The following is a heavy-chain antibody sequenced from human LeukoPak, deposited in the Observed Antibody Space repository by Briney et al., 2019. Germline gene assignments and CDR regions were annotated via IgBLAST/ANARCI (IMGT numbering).Heavy chain of an antibody. CDR2: IYTSGST. V-gene: IGHV4-4*07. CDR3: ARDQQGCSSTSCYRPDYYYGMDV. CDR1: GGSISSYY. Sequence: SETLSLTCTVSGGSISSYYWSWIRQPAGKGLEWIGRIYTSGSTNYNPSLKSRVTMSVDTSKNQFSLKLSSVTAADTAVYYCARDQQGCSSTSCYRPDYYYGMDVWGQGTTVTVSS. J-gene: IGHJ6*02. D-gene: IGHD2-2*01.